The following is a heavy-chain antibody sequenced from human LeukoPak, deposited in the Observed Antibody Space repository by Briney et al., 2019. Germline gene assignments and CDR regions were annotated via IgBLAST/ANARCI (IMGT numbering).Heavy chain of an antibody. D-gene: IGHD3-22*01. J-gene: IGHJ4*02. CDR3: ARGSYYSDSSGSEIDY. Sequence: GESLKISCKGSGYSFTSYWIGWVRQMPGKGLEWMGIIYPGDSGTRYSPSFQGQVTISADKSISTAYLQWSSLKASDTAMYYCARGSYYSDSSGSEIDYWGQGTLVTVSS. CDR1: GYSFTSYW. CDR2: IYPGDSGT. V-gene: IGHV5-51*01.